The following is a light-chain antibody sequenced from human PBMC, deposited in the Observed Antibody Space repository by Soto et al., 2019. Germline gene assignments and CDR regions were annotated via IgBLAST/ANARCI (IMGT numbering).Light chain of an antibody. J-gene: IGLJ1*01. CDR3: TSYTSSSPLV. CDR1: SSDVGGYNY. V-gene: IGLV2-14*01. CDR2: EVV. Sequence: QSALTQPASVSGSPGQSITISCTGTSSDVGGYNYVSWYQHHPGKAPKLMIYEVVNRPSGVSNRFSGSKSGITASLIISGLQAEDEADYYCTSYTSSSPLVFGTGTKLTVL.